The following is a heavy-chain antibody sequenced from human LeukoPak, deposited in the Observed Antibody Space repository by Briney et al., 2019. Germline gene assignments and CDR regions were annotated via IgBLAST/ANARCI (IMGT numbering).Heavy chain of an antibody. CDR3: ARDRHSGSYSFKSYWYFDL. CDR2: IIPIFGTA. J-gene: IGHJ2*01. CDR1: GGTFSSYA. D-gene: IGHD1-26*01. V-gene: IGHV1-69*13. Sequence: SVKVSCKASGGTFSSYAISWVRQAPGQGLEWMGGIIPIFGTANYAQKFQGRVTITADESTSTAYMELSSLRSEDTAVYYCARDRHSGSYSFKSYWYFDLWGRGTLVTVSS.